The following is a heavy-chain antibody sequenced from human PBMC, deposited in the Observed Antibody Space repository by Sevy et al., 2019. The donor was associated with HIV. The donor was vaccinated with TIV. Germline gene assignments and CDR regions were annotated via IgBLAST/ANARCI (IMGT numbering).Heavy chain of an antibody. CDR2: ISAYNGNT. CDR3: ASEGRKEKAAAVSNFDY. CDR1: GYTFTSYG. V-gene: IGHV1-18*01. Sequence: ASVKVSCKASGYTFTSYGISWVRQAPGQGLEWMGWISAYNGNTNYAQKLQGRVTMTTDTSTSTAYMELRSLRSDDTAVYYGASEGRKEKAAAVSNFDYWGQGTLVTVSS. J-gene: IGHJ4*02. D-gene: IGHD6-13*01.